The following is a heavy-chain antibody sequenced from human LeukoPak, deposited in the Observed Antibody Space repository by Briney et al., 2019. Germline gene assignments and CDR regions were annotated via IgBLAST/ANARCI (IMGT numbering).Heavy chain of an antibody. Sequence: GGSLRLSCAASGFTFSSYAMSWVRQAPGKGLEWVALISYDGNNKYYADSVKGRFTISRDNSKNTLYLQMNSLRPEDTAVYYCAKSRDGSLDYWGQGTLVTVSS. CDR2: ISYDGNNK. J-gene: IGHJ4*02. CDR1: GFTFSSYA. V-gene: IGHV3-30*18. D-gene: IGHD5-24*01. CDR3: AKSRDGSLDY.